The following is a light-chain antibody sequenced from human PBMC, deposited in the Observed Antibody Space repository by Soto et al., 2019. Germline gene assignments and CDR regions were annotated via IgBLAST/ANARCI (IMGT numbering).Light chain of an antibody. CDR3: QHYNILPHT. CDR2: AAS. J-gene: IGKJ4*01. Sequence: DIQMTQSPSSLSASVGDRVTITCRASQNIIFYLNWYQQKIGKAPKLLIYAASNLQSGVPSRFSGSGSGTDFTLTISNLQPEDIATYYCQHYNILPHTFGGGTKVDIK. CDR1: QNIIFY. V-gene: IGKV1-39*01.